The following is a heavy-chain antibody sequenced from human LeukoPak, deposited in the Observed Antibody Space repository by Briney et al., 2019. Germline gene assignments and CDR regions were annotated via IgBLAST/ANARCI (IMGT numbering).Heavy chain of an antibody. Sequence: PGGSLRLSCAASGFTFSSYAMSWVRQAPGKGLEWVSAISGSGGSTYYADSVKGRFTISRDNSKNTLYLQMNSLRAEDTAVYYCAKDGPPDIVVVPAPPYYYYGMDVGGQGTTVTV. CDR2: ISGSGGST. J-gene: IGHJ6*02. CDR3: AKDGPPDIVVVPAPPYYYYGMDV. D-gene: IGHD2-2*01. CDR1: GFTFSSYA. V-gene: IGHV3-23*01.